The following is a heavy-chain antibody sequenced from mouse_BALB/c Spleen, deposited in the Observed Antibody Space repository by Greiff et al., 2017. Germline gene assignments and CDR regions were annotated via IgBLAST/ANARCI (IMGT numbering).Heavy chain of an antibody. CDR2: IYPGDGDT. CDR3: ARGGNYDYPAWFAY. J-gene: IGHJ3*01. D-gene: IGHD2-4*01. Sequence: QVQLQQSGAELVRPGSSVKISCKASGYAFSSYWMNWVKQRPGQGLEWIGQIYPGDGDTNYNGKFKGKATLTADKSSSTAYMQLSSLTSEDSAVYFCARGGNYDYPAWFAYWGQGTLVTVSA. V-gene: IGHV1-80*01. CDR1: GYAFSSYW.